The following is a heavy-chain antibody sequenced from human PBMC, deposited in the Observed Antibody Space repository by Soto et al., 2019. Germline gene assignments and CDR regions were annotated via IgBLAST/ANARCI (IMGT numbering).Heavy chain of an antibody. CDR1: GFTLNNFG. CDR3: AKDAFYNASSGYFEGGYFDY. V-gene: IGHV3-30*18. J-gene: IGHJ4*02. Sequence: QVHLVESGGGVVQPGRSLRLSCAASGFTLNNFGMHWVRQAPGKGLEWVAVISFDGSKKYYADSVKGRFTISRDNSKKTLYLQMNSRRVEDTAVYYCAKDAFYNASSGYFEGGYFDYWGQGTLGPVSS. D-gene: IGHD3-22*01. CDR2: ISFDGSKK.